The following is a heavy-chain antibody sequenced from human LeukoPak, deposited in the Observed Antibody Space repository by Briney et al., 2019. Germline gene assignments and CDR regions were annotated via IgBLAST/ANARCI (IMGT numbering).Heavy chain of an antibody. CDR3: AKDAQWEMKDS. J-gene: IGHJ4*02. CDR1: GFNVRTNY. D-gene: IGHD1-26*01. Sequence: PGGSPRLSCAASGFNVRTNYMSWVRQAPGKGLEWVSIIYPGGSTYYADSMKGRFTISRDNSRNTLYLQIHSLTAEDTAIYYCAKDAQWEMKDSWGQGALVTVSS. V-gene: IGHV3-53*01. CDR2: IYPGGST.